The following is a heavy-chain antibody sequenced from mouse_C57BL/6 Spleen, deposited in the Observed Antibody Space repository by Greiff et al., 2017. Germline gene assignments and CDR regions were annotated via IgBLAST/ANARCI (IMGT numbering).Heavy chain of an antibody. V-gene: IGHV1-9*01. CDR1: GYTFTGYW. D-gene: IGHD1-1*01. CDR3: ARPITTVVATRDYAMDY. J-gene: IGHJ4*01. CDR2: ILPGSGST. Sequence: VQLQESGAELMKPGASVKLSCKATGYTFTGYWIEWVKQRPGHGLEWIGEILPGSGSTNYNEKFKGKATFTADTSSNTAYMQLSSLTTEDSAIYYCARPITTVVATRDYAMDYWGQGTSVTVSS.